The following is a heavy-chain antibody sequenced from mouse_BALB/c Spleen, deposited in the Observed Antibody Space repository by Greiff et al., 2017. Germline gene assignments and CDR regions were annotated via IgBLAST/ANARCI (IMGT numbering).Heavy chain of an antibody. J-gene: IGHJ1*01. CDR3: AGGGYGGYCDV. CDR1: GFNIKDTY. Sequence: EVQLQQSGAELVKPGASVKLSCTASGFNIKDTYMHWVKQRPEQGLEWIGRIDPANGNTKYDPKFQGKATITADTSSNTAYLQLSSLTSEDTAVYYCAGGGYGGYCDVWGAGTTVTVSS. V-gene: IGHV14-3*02. D-gene: IGHD2-2*01. CDR2: IDPANGNT.